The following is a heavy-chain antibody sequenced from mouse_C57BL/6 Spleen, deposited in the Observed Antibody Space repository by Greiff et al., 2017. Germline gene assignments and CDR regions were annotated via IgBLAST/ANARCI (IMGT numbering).Heavy chain of an antibody. Sequence: EVKVVESGAELVRPGASVKLSCTASGFNIKDYYMHWVKQRPEQGLEWIGRIDPEDGDTEYAPKFQGKATMTADTSSNTAYLQLSSLTSEDTAVYYCTTITTVVDGYFDYWGQGTTLTVSS. V-gene: IGHV14-1*01. CDR1: GFNIKDYY. J-gene: IGHJ2*01. D-gene: IGHD1-1*01. CDR3: TTITTVVDGYFDY. CDR2: IDPEDGDT.